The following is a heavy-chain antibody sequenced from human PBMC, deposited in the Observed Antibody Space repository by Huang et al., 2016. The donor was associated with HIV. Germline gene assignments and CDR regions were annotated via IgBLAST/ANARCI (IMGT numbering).Heavy chain of an antibody. Sequence: EVHLVSSGGGLVKPGGSLTLSCSASVFTFGYYNFNWVRNVPGKGREWVSFISTTNVIHDGDSLKGRFTISRDNAKNSLYRRVNNLRDDDTAVYYCAREGTTDGLGWARSGDGMDVWGQGTSVIVSS. D-gene: IGHD1-1*01. CDR2: ISTTNVI. CDR1: VFTFGYYN. J-gene: IGHJ6*01. V-gene: IGHV3-21*01. CDR3: AREGTTDGLGWARSGDGMDV.